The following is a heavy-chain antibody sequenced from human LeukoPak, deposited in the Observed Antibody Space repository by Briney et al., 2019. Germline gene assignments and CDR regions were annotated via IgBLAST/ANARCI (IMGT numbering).Heavy chain of an antibody. Sequence: KPSETLSLTCTVSGGSISSYYWSWIRQPPGKGLEWIGYIYYSGSTNYNPSLKSRVTISVDTSKNQFSLKLSSVTAADTAVYYCARVYCSSTSCYDYYMDVWGKGTTVTISS. J-gene: IGHJ6*03. CDR3: ARVYCSSTSCYDYYMDV. CDR2: IYYSGST. CDR1: GGSISSYY. D-gene: IGHD2-2*01. V-gene: IGHV4-59*01.